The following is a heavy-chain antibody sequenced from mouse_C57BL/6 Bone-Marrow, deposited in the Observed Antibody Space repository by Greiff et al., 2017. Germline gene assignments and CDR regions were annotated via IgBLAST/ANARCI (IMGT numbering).Heavy chain of an antibody. Sequence: VQLQQSGPELVKPGASVKISCKASGYAFSSSWMNWVKQRPGKGLEWIGRIYPGVGDTNYNGKFKGKATLTADKSSSTAYRQLSSLTSEDSAVYFCATNYYGSGYQCYFDYWGQGTTLTVSS. D-gene: IGHD1-1*01. CDR1: GYAFSSSW. V-gene: IGHV1-82*01. J-gene: IGHJ2*01. CDR3: ATNYYGSGYQCYFDY. CDR2: IYPGVGDT.